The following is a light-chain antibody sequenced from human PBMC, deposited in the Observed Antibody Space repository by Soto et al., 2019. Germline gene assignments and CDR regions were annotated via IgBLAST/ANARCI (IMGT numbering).Light chain of an antibody. CDR2: DAS. CDR1: QSISDW. Sequence: DIPMTQSPSTLSASVGDRVTITCRASQSISDWLAWYQQKPGKGPKLLIYDASRLHSGVPSRFSGSRSGTDFVLTISSLQPDDFATYYCQQYNGYSGYTFGQGTKLEIK. CDR3: QQYNGYSGYT. J-gene: IGKJ2*01. V-gene: IGKV1-5*01.